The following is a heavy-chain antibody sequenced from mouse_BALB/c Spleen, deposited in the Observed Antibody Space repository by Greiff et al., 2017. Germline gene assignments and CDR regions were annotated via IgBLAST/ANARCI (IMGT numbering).Heavy chain of an antibody. Sequence: EVQGVESGGGLVQPGGSRKLSCAASGFTFSDYGMAWVRQAPGKGPEWVAFISNLAYSIYYADTVTGRFTISRENAKNTLYLEMSSLRSEDTAMYYCAALTTATAMDYWGQGTSVTVSS. V-gene: IGHV5-15*02. CDR2: ISNLAYSI. CDR1: GFTFSDYG. J-gene: IGHJ4*01. CDR3: AALTTATAMDY. D-gene: IGHD1-2*01.